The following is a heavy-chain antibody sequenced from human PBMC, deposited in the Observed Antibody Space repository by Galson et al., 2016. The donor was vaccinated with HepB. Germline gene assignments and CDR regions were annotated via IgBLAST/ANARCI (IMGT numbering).Heavy chain of an antibody. CDR3: ARDEIVVVVGAPYTYHGLDV. Sequence: SVKVSCKVSGGTSNIYEISLVRQAPGQGLEWMGGIMPLFGTTNYAKKFQGRVTITADASTSTVYMELSSLRSEDTAVSSCARDEIVVVVGAPYTYHGLDVWGQGTTVTVSS. D-gene: IGHD2-21*01. J-gene: IGHJ6*02. CDR1: GGTSNIYE. V-gene: IGHV1-69*13. CDR2: IMPLFGTT.